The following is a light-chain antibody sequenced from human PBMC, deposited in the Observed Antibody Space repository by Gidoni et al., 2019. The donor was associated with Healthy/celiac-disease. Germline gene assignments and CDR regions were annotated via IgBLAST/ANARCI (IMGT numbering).Light chain of an antibody. J-gene: IGKJ4*01. CDR3: QQRSNWPT. V-gene: IGKV3-11*01. Sequence: EIVLTPSPATMSLSPGERATLSCRASQSVSSYLAWYQQKPGQAPRLLIYDASNRATGIPARFSGSGSGTDFTLTISSLAPEDFAVYYCQQRSNWPTFGGGTKVEIK. CDR2: DAS. CDR1: QSVSSY.